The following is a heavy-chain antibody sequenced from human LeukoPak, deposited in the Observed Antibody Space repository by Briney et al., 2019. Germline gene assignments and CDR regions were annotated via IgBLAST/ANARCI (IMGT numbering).Heavy chain of an antibody. CDR2: INHSGST. CDR3: ARVNLLHNDYGSGNYYLDY. D-gene: IGHD3-10*01. Sequence: SETLSLTCAVYGGSFSGYYWSWIRQPPGKGLEWIGEINHSGSTNYNPSLKSRVTISVDTSKNQFSLKLSSVTAADTAVYYCARVNLLHNDYGSGNYYLDYWGQGTLVTVSS. J-gene: IGHJ4*02. CDR1: GGSFSGYY. V-gene: IGHV4-34*01.